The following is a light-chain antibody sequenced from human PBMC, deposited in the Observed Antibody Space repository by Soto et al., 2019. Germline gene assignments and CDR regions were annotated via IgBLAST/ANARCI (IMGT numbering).Light chain of an antibody. Sequence: QSALTQPPSASGSPGQSATISCTGTSGDIGGYDYVSWYQQHPGKAPKLMIYEVTKRPLGVPDRFSGSKSGNTASLTVSGLQADDEADYYCSSYAGSNNPYVFGTGTK. V-gene: IGLV2-8*01. CDR1: SGDIGGYDY. J-gene: IGLJ1*01. CDR3: SSYAGSNNPYV. CDR2: EVT.